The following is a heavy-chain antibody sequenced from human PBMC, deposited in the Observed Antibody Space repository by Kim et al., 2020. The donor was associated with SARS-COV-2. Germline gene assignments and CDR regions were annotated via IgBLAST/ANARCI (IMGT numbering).Heavy chain of an antibody. D-gene: IGHD3-9*01. V-gene: IGHV1-3*01. CDR2: INGGNGDT. Sequence: ASVKVSCKASGYTFSNYAMHWVRQAPGQRLEWMGWINGGNGDTKFSPKFQGRVTITRDTSASTAYFEMSSLTSEDRAVYYCARAGSTGRSWYFDLWGRGTLVTVSS. J-gene: IGHJ2*01. CDR3: ARAGSTGRSWYFDL. CDR1: GYTFSNYA.